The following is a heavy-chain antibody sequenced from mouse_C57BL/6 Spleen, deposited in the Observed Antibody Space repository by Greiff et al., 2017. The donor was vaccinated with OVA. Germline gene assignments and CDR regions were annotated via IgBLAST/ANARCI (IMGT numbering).Heavy chain of an antibody. D-gene: IGHD1-1*01. J-gene: IGHJ2*01. CDR2: IYPGSGST. V-gene: IGHV1-55*01. CDR1: GYTFTSYW. Sequence: QVQLQQPGAELVKPGASVKMSCKASGYTFTSYWITWVKQRPGQGLEWIGDIYPGSGSTNYNEKFKSKATLTVDTSSSTAYMQRSSLTSEDSAVYYCAREGITTVGVDYWGQGTTLTVSS. CDR3: AREGITTVGVDY.